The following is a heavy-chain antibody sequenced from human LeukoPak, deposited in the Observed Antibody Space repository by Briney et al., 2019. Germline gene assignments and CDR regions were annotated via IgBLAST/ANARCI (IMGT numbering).Heavy chain of an antibody. J-gene: IGHJ6*02. V-gene: IGHV4-59*01. CDR3: AREPYGGKKGMDV. CDR2: IYYSGST. D-gene: IGHD4-23*01. Sequence: PSETLSLTCTVSGGSISSYYWSWIRQPPGKGLEWIGYIYYSGSTNYNPSLKSRVTISVDTSKNQFSLKLSSVTAADTAVYYCAREPYGGKKGMDVWGQGTTVTVSS. CDR1: GGSISSYY.